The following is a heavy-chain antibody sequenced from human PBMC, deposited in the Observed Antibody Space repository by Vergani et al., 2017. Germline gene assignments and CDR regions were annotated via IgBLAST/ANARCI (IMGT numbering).Heavy chain of an antibody. V-gene: IGHV4-31*03. Sequence: QVQLQESGPGLVKPSQTLSLTCTVSGGSISSGGYYWSWIRQHPGKGLEWIGYIYYSGSTYYNPSLKSRVTISVDTSKNQFSLKLSSVTAADTAVYYCASLQYDFWSGYYRKNWFDPWGQGTLVTVSS. CDR3: ASLQYDFWSGYYRKNWFDP. CDR1: GGSISSGGYY. CDR2: IYYSGST. J-gene: IGHJ5*02. D-gene: IGHD3-3*01.